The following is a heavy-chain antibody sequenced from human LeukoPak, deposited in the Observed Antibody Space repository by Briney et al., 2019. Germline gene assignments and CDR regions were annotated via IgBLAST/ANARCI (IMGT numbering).Heavy chain of an antibody. V-gene: IGHV5-51*01. CDR2: IYPGDSDT. CDR3: ARGAVDRRVLDY. D-gene: IGHD2-2*01. CDR1: GYSFSSYW. J-gene: IGHJ4*02. Sequence: GESLKISCKGSGYSFSSYWIAWVRQMPGKGLEWMGIIYPGDSDTRYSPSFRGQVTISADKCINTAYLQWSSLEASDTAMYYCARGAVDRRVLDYWGQGTLVTVSS.